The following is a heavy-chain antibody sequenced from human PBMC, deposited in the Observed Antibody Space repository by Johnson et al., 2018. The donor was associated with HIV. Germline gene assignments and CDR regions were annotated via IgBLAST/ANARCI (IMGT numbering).Heavy chain of an antibody. V-gene: IGHV3-13*01. CDR1: GFTFSSYD. CDR2: IGTAGDT. CDR3: ARVRTGDSSGYHDAFDI. J-gene: IGHJ3*02. Sequence: VQLVESGGGLVQPGGSLRLSCAASGFTFSSYDMHWVSQATGKGLEWVSAIGTAGDTYYPGSVKGRFTISRENAKNSLYLQMNSLRAGDTAVYYCARVRTGDSSGYHDAFDIWGQGTMVIVSS. D-gene: IGHD3-22*01.